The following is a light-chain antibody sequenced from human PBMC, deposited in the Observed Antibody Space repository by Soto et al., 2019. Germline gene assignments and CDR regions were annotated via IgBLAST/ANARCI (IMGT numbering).Light chain of an antibody. Sequence: EIVMTQSPATLSVSPGERATLSCRASQSVSSNLAWYQQKTGQAPRLLIYGASTRANGIPARFSGSGSRTEFTLTISRLQSEDFAVYYFQQYNNWPPLMYTFGQGTKLEIK. CDR3: QQYNNWPPLMYT. V-gene: IGKV3-15*01. J-gene: IGKJ2*01. CDR1: QSVSSN. CDR2: GAS.